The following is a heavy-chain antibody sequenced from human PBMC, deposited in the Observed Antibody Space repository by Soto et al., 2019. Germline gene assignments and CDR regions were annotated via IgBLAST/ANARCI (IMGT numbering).Heavy chain of an antibody. CDR3: ARVHDSGGNDAAYGMDV. V-gene: IGHV1-69*12. CDR1: GGTFSSYA. D-gene: IGHD4-17*01. CDR2: IIPIFGTA. Sequence: QVQLVQSGAEVKKPGSSVKVSCKASGGTFSSYAISWVRQAPGQGLEWMGGIIPIFGTANYAQKFQGRVTITADESTSTAYMELSSLRAEDTAVYYCARVHDSGGNDAAYGMDVWGQGTTVTVSS. J-gene: IGHJ6*02.